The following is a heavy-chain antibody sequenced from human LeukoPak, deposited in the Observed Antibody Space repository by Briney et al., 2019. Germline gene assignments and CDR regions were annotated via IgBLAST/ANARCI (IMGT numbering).Heavy chain of an antibody. D-gene: IGHD6-19*01. V-gene: IGHV3-21*01. J-gene: IGHJ4*02. CDR1: GFTFSSYS. Sequence: GGSLRLSCAASGFTFSSYSMNWVRQAPGKGLEWVSSISSSSSYIYYADSVKGRFTISRDNAKNSLYLQMNSLRAEDTAVYYYASIGQWLKDLDYWGQGTLVTVSS. CDR3: ASIGQWLKDLDY. CDR2: ISSSSSYI.